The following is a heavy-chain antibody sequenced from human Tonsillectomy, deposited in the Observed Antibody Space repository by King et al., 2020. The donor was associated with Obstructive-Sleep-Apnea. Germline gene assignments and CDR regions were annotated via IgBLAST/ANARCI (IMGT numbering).Heavy chain of an antibody. V-gene: IGHV3-23*04. CDR3: AKGNIVAVPAATYS. CDR2: ISGSGDGA. J-gene: IGHJ4*02. CDR1: GFTFTSYA. Sequence: VQLVESGGGLVQPGGSLRLSCEASGFTFTSYAMNWVRQAPGKGLEWVSVISGSGDGAYYADSVRGRFTISRDNSKSTLYLQMNSLTAADTAVYYCAKGNIVAVPAATYSWGQGTLVTVSS. D-gene: IGHD2-2*01.